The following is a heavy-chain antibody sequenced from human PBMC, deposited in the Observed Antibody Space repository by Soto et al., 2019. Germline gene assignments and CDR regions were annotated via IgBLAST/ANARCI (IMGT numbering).Heavy chain of an antibody. J-gene: IGHJ3*02. CDR3: AGPPYDSRGYYSYLDRNAFAI. D-gene: IGHD3-22*01. CDR1: GGSISSGGYY. CDR2: IYYSGST. V-gene: IGHV4-31*03. Sequence: SETLSLTCTVSGGSISSGGYYWSWIRQHPGKGLEWIGYIYYSGSTYYNPSLKSRVTISVDTSKNQFSLKLSSVTAADAAVYYCAGPPYDSRGYYSYLDRNAFAIWGQGTMVTVSS.